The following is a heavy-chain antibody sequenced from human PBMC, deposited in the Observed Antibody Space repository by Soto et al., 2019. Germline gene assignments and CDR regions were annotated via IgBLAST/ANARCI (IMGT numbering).Heavy chain of an antibody. V-gene: IGHV3-73*01. D-gene: IGHD3-22*01. CDR1: GFTFSGSA. Sequence: GGSLRLSCAASGFTFSGSAMHWVRQASGKGLEWVGRIRGKANSYATAYAASVKGRFTISRDNSKNTLYLQMNSLRAEDTAVYYCAKDYYDSSGRDYWGQGTLVTVSS. CDR2: IRGKANSYAT. CDR3: AKDYYDSSGRDY. J-gene: IGHJ4*02.